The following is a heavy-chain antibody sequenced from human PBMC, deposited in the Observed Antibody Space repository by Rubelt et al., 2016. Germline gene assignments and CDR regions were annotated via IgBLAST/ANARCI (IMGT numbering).Heavy chain of an antibody. Sequence: QVQLVQSGAEVREPGASVKVSCKVSGYTLTELSMHWVRQAPGKGLEWMGGFDPEDGETIYVRKFKGRGPMTEETSTDPAYMELSSLRSEDTAVYYCARTYYYDSSGHRDYWGQGTLVTVSS. V-gene: IGHV1-24*01. J-gene: IGHJ4*02. CDR2: FDPEDGET. CDR1: GYTLTELS. D-gene: IGHD3-22*01. CDR3: ARTYYYDSSGHRDY.